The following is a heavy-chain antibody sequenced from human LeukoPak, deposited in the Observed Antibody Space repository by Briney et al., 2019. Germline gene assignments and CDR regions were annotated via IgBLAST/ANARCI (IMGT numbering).Heavy chain of an antibody. CDR2: MNPNSGNT. J-gene: IGHJ6*03. CDR3: ARVGYDFWSGYYSYYYYYYMDV. CDR1: GYTFTSYD. V-gene: IGHV1-8*03. D-gene: IGHD3-3*01. Sequence: GASVKVSCKASGYTFTSYDINWVRQATGQGLEWMGWMNPNSGNTGYAQKFQGRVTITRNTSISTAYMELSSLRSEDTAVYYCARVGYDFWSGYYSYYYYYYMDVWGKGTTVTVSS.